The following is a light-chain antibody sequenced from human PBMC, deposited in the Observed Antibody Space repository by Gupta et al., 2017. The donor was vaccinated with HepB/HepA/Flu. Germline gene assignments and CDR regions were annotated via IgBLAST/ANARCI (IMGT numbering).Light chain of an antibody. CDR2: GAS. CDR1: QSVSSN. CDR3: QQYNNWPMWT. Sequence: EIFTTQSPATLSVSPGERATLSCRASQSVSSNLAWFQQKPGQAPRLLIYGASTRATGIPARFSGSGSGTEFTLTISSRQSEDFAVYYCQQYNNWPMWTFGQGTKVEIK. V-gene: IGKV3-15*01. J-gene: IGKJ1*01.